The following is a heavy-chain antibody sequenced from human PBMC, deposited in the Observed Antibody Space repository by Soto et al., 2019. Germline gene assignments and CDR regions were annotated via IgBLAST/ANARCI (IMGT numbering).Heavy chain of an antibody. D-gene: IGHD5-12*01. CDR3: ARSGYEPYNWFDP. CDR1: GYTFTSYC. J-gene: IGHJ5*02. CDR2: ISAYNGNT. V-gene: IGHV1-18*01. Sequence: ASVNVSCKASGYTFTSYCISWVRQAPGQGLEWMGWISAYNGNTNRAQKLQGRVTMTTDTSTSTAYMELRSLRSDDTAVYYCARSGYEPYNWFDPWGQGTLVTVSS.